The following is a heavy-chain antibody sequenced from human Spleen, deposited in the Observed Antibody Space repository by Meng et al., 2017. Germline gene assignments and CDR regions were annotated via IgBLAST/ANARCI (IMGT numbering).Heavy chain of an antibody. CDR3: TIGRDSYGYDY. Sequence: GESLKISCTASGFTFGDFAMSWVRQAPGKGLEWVGFIRSKVYGGTTEYAASVNGRFTISRDDSKSIAYLQMNSLKTEDTAVYYCTIGRDSYGYDYWGQGTLVTVSS. D-gene: IGHD5-18*01. CDR2: IRSKVYGGTT. J-gene: IGHJ4*02. V-gene: IGHV3-49*04. CDR1: GFTFGDFA.